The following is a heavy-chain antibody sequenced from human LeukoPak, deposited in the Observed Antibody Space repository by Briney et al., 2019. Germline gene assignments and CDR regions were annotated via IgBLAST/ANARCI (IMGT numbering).Heavy chain of an antibody. J-gene: IGHJ4*02. CDR1: GFTFSRNW. CDR2: INSDGRST. CDR3: AVNGVAAYYFDY. V-gene: IGHV3-74*01. D-gene: IGHD2-15*01. Sequence: GGSLRLSCAASGFTFSRNWMHGVRQVPGKGLVWVSRINSDGRSTNYADSVKGRFTISRDNAKNTLYLQMNSLRAEDTAVYYCAVNGVAAYYFDYWGQGTLVTVSS.